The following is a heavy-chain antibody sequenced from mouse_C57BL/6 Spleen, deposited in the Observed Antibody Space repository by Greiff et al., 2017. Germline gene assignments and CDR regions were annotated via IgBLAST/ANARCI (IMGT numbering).Heavy chain of an antibody. D-gene: IGHD1-1*01. Sequence: EVKLVESGEGLVKPGGSLKLSCAASGFTFSSYAMSWVRQTPEKRLEWVAYISSGGDYIYYADTVKGRFTISRANARNTLYLQMSSLKSEDTAMYYCTRAYYYGSSYVHWYFDVWGTGTTVTVSS. V-gene: IGHV5-9-1*02. CDR3: TRAYYYGSSYVHWYFDV. J-gene: IGHJ1*03. CDR1: GFTFSSYA. CDR2: ISSGGDYI.